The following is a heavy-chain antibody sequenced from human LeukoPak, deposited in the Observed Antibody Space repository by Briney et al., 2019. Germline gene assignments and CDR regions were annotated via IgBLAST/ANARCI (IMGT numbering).Heavy chain of an antibody. V-gene: IGHV4-4*02. Sequence: SETLSLTCAVSGGSISSSNWWSWVRQPPGKGLEWIGEIYHSGSTNYNPSLKSRVTISVDKSKNQFSLKLSPVTAADTAVYYCASLGAWFGELLGDDYYYYMDVWGKGTTVTVSS. CDR3: ASLGAWFGELLGDDYYYYMDV. D-gene: IGHD3-10*01. CDR1: GGSISSSNW. J-gene: IGHJ6*03. CDR2: IYHSGST.